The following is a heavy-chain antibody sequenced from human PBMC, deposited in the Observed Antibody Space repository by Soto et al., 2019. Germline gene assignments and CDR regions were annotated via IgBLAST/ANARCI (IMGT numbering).Heavy chain of an antibody. D-gene: IGHD2-15*01. J-gene: IGHJ5*02. CDR2: IYYSGST. CDR1: GGSFSGYY. Sequence: SETLSLTCAVYGGSFSGYYWSWIRQPPGKGLEWIGYIYYSGSTYYNPSLKSRVTISVDTSKNQFSLKLSSVTAADTAVYYCAREQRSIVSPWFDPWGQGTLVTVSS. V-gene: IGHV4-34*09. CDR3: AREQRSIVSPWFDP.